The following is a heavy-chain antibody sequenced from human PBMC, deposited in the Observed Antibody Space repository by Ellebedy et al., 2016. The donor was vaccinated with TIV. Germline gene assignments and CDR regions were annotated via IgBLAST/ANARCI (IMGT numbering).Heavy chain of an antibody. CDR1: GYTFTGYY. CDR3: ARDRVVVVPAAKGLNGMDV. J-gene: IGHJ6*02. Sequence: AASVKVSCKASGYTFTGYYMHWVRQAPGQGLEWMGWINPNSGGTNYAQKFQGRVTMTRDTSISTAYMELSRLRSDDTAVYYCARDRVVVVPAAKGLNGMDVWGQGTTVTVSS. CDR2: INPNSGGT. D-gene: IGHD2-2*01. V-gene: IGHV1-2*02.